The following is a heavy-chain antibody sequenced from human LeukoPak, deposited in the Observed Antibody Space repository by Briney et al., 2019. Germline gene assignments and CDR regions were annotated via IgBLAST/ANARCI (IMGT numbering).Heavy chain of an antibody. Sequence: PGGSLRLSCAASGFTFSSYGMHWVRQAPGTGLEWVAFIRSDGSNKNYADSVKGRFTISRDNSKNTLYLQMNSLRPDDTAVYYCAKDFIPHSIVGATVDYWGQGTLVTVSS. CDR3: AKDFIPHSIVGATVDY. D-gene: IGHD1-26*01. V-gene: IGHV3-30*02. J-gene: IGHJ4*02. CDR2: IRSDGSNK. CDR1: GFTFSSYG.